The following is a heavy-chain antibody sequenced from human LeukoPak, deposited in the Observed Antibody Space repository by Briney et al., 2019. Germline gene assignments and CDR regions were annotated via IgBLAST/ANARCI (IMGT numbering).Heavy chain of an antibody. V-gene: IGHV3-53*01. CDR1: GFTVSDDY. CDR3: ARAPSSDHTPSF. CDR2: IYSSGSA. J-gene: IGHJ4*02. D-gene: IGHD2-15*01. Sequence: SGGSLRLSCAASGFTVSDDYMAWVRQAPGKGLEWVSVIYSSGSAYYADSVKGRFTISRDNSKNTLYLQMNSLRAGDTAVYYCARAPSSDHTPSFWGRGTLVTVSP.